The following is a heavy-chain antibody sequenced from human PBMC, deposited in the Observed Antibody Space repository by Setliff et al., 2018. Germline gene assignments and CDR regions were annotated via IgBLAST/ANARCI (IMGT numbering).Heavy chain of an antibody. J-gene: IGHJ6*03. V-gene: IGHV1-69*05. CDR1: GGTFSSSG. CDR2: TIPLFGTT. CDR3: AREGVDTRSSTDYRYYMDV. Sequence: SVKVSCKASGGTFSSSGISWVRQAPGQGLGWMGGTIPLFGTTSYAQKFQGRVTIITDESTSTAYMEVSSLRSEDTAVYYCAREGVDTRSSTDYRYYMDVWGKGTTVTVSS. D-gene: IGHD5-18*01.